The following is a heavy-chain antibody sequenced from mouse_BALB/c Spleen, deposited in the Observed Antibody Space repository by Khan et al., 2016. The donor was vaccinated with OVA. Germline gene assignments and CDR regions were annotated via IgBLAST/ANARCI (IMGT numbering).Heavy chain of an antibody. CDR1: AYSITSGYS. D-gene: IGHD2-1*01. J-gene: IGHJ4*01. V-gene: IGHV3-1*02. Sequence: EVQLQESGPDLVKPSQSLSLTCTVTAYSITSGYSWHWIRQFPGNKLEWMGYIYYSGSINHNPSLKSRISITRETSKNQFFQQLNSVTTEDTATYYCARDANYIDDWGQGTSVTVSS. CDR2: IYYSGSI. CDR3: ARDANYIDD.